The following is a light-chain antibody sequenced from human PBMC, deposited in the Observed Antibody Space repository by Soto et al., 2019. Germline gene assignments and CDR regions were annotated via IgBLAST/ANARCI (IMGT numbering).Light chain of an antibody. J-gene: IGKJ1*01. Sequence: DIVMTQSPLSLPVTPGEPASISCRSSQSLLYSNGYNYLDWYLQKPGQSPQLLIYLGSNRASGVPDRFSGSGSGTDFTLKISRVEAEDVGVYYCMQAVQPPWTFGQGTKVEIK. CDR1: QSLLYSNGYNY. CDR2: LGS. V-gene: IGKV2-28*01. CDR3: MQAVQPPWT.